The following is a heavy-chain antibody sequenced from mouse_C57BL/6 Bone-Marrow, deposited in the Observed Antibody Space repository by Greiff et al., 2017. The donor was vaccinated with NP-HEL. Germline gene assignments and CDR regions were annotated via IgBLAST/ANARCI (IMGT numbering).Heavy chain of an antibody. Sequence: VQLQQSGPELVKPGASVKISCKASGYTFTDYYMNWVKQSHGKSLEWIGDINPNNGGTSYNQKFKGKATLTVDKSSSTAYMELRSLTSEDSAVYYCARERAWNYWGQGTTLTVSS. CDR3: ARERAWNY. CDR1: GYTFTDYY. V-gene: IGHV1-26*01. CDR2: INPNNGGT. J-gene: IGHJ2*01. D-gene: IGHD3-1*01.